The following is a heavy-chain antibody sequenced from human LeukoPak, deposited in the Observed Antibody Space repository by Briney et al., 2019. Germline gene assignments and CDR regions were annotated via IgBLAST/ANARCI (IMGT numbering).Heavy chain of an antibody. J-gene: IGHJ4*02. CDR3: ARGDSSSAFDY. D-gene: IGHD6-6*01. CDR2: IYYSGST. Sequence: PSETLSLTCTVSGGSISSYYWSWIRQPPGKGLEWIGYIYYSGSTNYNPSLKSRVTISVDTSKNQFFLKLSSVTAADTAVYYCARGDSSSAFDYWGQGTLVTVSS. V-gene: IGHV4-59*12. CDR1: GGSISSYY.